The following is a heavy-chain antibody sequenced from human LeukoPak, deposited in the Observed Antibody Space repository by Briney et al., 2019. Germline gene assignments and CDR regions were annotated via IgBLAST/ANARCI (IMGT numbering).Heavy chain of an antibody. J-gene: IGHJ4*02. V-gene: IGHV1-2*02. D-gene: IGHD3-3*01. Sequence: ASVKVSCMASGCTLTGYYMHWVRQAPGQGLEWMGLINPNSGGTHYAQKFQDRVTMNRDTSIRTAYIEPSRQRSDDTPGCYFVRGSDDFLSCHSPSYCGQGNLGTVSS. CDR3: VRGSDDFLSCHSPSY. CDR2: INPNSGGT. CDR1: GCTLTGYY.